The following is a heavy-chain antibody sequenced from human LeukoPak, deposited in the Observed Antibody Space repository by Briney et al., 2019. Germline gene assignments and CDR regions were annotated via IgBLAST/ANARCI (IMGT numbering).Heavy chain of an antibody. Sequence: SETLSLTCTVSHGSINSYYWSWIRQSPGKGLEWIGYVHYSGGTNYNPSLQSRVTMSVDTPKNQFSLNLRSLTAADTAVYYCAREGTESFSADYWGQGILVTVSS. CDR2: VHYSGGT. D-gene: IGHD1-26*01. V-gene: IGHV4-59*01. CDR3: AREGTESFSADY. CDR1: HGSINSYY. J-gene: IGHJ4*02.